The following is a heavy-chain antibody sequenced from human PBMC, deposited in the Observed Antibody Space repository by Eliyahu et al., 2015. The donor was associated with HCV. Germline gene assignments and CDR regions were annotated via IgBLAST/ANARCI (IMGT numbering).Heavy chain of an antibody. J-gene: IGHJ4*02. D-gene: IGHD2-8*01. CDR1: GFTFGXFA. CDR2: XSGSGSGT. Sequence: EVQLLESGGGLVQPGGSLKLSCVVXGFTFGXFAMRWVRQAPGKGLEXVSTXSGSGSGTYYADSVQGRFVVSRDNSRNTLYLEMHSLRVEDTALYFCAKTNCARSLCPLLSPPGHFDSWGLGTRVIVSS. CDR3: AKTNCARSLCPLLSPPGHFDS. V-gene: IGHV3-23*01.